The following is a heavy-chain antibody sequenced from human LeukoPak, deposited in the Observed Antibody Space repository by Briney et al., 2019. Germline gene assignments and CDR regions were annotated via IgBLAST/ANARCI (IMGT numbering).Heavy chain of an antibody. J-gene: IGHJ6*02. CDR3: ARGRYFGMDV. V-gene: IGHV3-74*01. CDR2: VNSDGSST. Sequence: GGSLRLYCAAYGFTFTSYWMLWVRQAPGKGLVWVSRVNSDGSSTTYADSVKGRFTISRDNAKNTLYLQMNSLRAEDTAVYYRARGRYFGMDVWGQGTTVTVS. CDR1: GFTFTSYW.